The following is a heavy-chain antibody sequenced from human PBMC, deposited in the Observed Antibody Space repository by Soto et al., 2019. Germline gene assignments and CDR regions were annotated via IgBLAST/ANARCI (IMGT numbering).Heavy chain of an antibody. J-gene: IGHJ4*02. CDR2: IIPIFGTA. CDR1: GGTFSSYA. Sequence: QVQLVQSGAEVKKPGSSVKVSCKASGGTFSSYAISWVRQAPGQGLEWMGGIIPIFGTANYAQKFRGRVTITADESTSTAYMALSSLRSEATAVYYCARSGEGIQLWLDYWGQGTLVTVS. D-gene: IGHD5-18*01. V-gene: IGHV1-69*01. CDR3: ARSGEGIQLWLDY.